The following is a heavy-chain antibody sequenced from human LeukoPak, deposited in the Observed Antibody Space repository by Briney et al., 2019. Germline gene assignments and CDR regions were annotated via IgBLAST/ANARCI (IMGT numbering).Heavy chain of an antibody. J-gene: IGHJ6*02. CDR3: AGELGLYYYGMDV. CDR1: GFTFSSYA. Sequence: GRSLRLSCAASGFTFSSYAMHWVRQAPGKGLEWVAVISYDGSNKYYADSVKGRFTISRDNSKNTLYLQMNSLRAEDTAVYYCAGELGLYYYGMDVWGQGTTVAVSS. V-gene: IGHV3-30-3*01. CDR2: ISYDGSNK. D-gene: IGHD7-27*01.